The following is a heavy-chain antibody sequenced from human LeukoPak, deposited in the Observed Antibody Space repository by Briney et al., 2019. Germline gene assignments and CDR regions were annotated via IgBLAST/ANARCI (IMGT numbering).Heavy chain of an antibody. CDR2: ISYDGSNK. CDR1: GFTFSSYG. CDR3: EAYGSV. J-gene: IGHJ4*02. Sequence: PGGSLRLACAASGFTFSSYGMHWVRQAPGKGLEWVAVISYDGSNKYYADSVKGRFTISRDNSKNTLYLQMNSLRAEDTAVYYCEAYGSVWGQGTLVIVSS. V-gene: IGHV3-30*03. D-gene: IGHD3-10*01.